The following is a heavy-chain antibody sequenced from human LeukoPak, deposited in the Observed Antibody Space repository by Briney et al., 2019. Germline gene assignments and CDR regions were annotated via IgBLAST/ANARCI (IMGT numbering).Heavy chain of an antibody. CDR1: GGSISSSSYY. V-gene: IGHV4-39*07. D-gene: IGHD5-18*01. CDR3: ARDTHSSNIRIFDY. CDR2: IYYSGNT. Sequence: SETLSLTCTVSGGSISSSSYYWGWIRQPPGKGLEWIGSIYYSGNTYYNPSLKSRVTISVDTSKNQFSLKLSSVTAADTAVYYCARDTHSSNIRIFDYWGQGTLVTVSS. J-gene: IGHJ4*02.